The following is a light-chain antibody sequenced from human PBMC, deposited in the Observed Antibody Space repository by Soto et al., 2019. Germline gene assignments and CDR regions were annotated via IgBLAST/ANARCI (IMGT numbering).Light chain of an antibody. V-gene: IGKV1-5*01. CDR1: QSVSTR. Sequence: DIQMTQSPSTLSASVGDRDTITCRASQSVSTRLAWYQQKPGKAPKLLIYDASSLQTGVPSRFSGSGSGAEFTLTISSLQPDDFATYYCQQYQSYSETFGHGTKV. J-gene: IGKJ1*01. CDR2: DAS. CDR3: QQYQSYSET.